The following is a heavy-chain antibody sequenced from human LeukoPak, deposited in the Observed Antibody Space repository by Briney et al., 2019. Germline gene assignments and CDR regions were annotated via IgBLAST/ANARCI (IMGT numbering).Heavy chain of an antibody. CDR1: GGSFSGYY. D-gene: IGHD1-26*01. CDR3: ARGPPSGSYFY. CDR2: INHSGST. Sequence: PSETLSLTCAVYGGSFSGYYWSWIRQPPGKGLEWIGEINHSGSTNYNPSLKSRVTISVDTSKNQFSLKLSSVTAADTAVYYCARGPPSGSYFYWGQGTLVTVSS. J-gene: IGHJ4*02. V-gene: IGHV4-34*01.